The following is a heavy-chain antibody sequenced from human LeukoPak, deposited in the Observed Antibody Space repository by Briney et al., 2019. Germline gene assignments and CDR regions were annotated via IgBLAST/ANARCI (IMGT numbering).Heavy chain of an antibody. J-gene: IGHJ4*02. D-gene: IGHD3-22*01. CDR3: ARDEYYYDSSGYYSPYYFDY. V-gene: IGHV1-18*01. Sequence: ASVKVSCKASGYTFARRGITWVRQAPGQGLEWMGWVSPYNDNTNYAQKLQGRVTMTTDTSTSTAYMELRSLRSDDTAVYYCARDEYYYDSSGYYSPYYFDYWGQGTLVTVSS. CDR1: GYTFARRG. CDR2: VSPYNDNT.